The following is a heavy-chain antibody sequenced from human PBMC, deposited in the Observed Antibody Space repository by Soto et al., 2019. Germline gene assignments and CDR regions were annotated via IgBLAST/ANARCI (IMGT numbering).Heavy chain of an antibody. J-gene: IGHJ4*02. CDR1: GGSISSGSNY. V-gene: IGHV4-31*03. CDR3: ARDRCSTGTCAMDY. CDR2: IYTSGTT. D-gene: IGHD1-7*01. Sequence: QVQLQESGPGLVKPSQTLSLTCTVSGGSISSGSNYWNWIRQHPGRGLEWVGSIYTSGTTYYNPSLRSRVTXXLXMXXNHFSLKLSSVTAADTAVYYCARDRCSTGTCAMDYWGQGTLVTVSS.